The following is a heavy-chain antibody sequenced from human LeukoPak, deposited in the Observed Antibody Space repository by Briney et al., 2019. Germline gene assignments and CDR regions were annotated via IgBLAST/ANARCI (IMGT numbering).Heavy chain of an antibody. Sequence: GGSLRLSCAASGFTFSTYWMTWVRQAPGKGLEWVANIKQDGTDKYYVESVKGRFTISRDNAKNSLYLQMSSLRAEDTAIYYCARNMGTISYPLDYWGRGTLVTVSS. J-gene: IGHJ4*02. CDR2: IKQDGTDK. D-gene: IGHD5-18*01. CDR3: ARNMGTISYPLDY. CDR1: GFTFSTYW. V-gene: IGHV3-7*01.